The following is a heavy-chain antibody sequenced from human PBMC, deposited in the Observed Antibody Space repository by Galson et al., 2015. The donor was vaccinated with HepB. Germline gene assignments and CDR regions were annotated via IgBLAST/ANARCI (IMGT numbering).Heavy chain of an antibody. D-gene: IGHD3-16*01. CDR3: ARLGGLVPDY. CDR2: IKQDGSEK. V-gene: IGHV3-7*01. J-gene: IGHJ4*02. Sequence: SLRLSCAASGFTFSSYWMSWVRQAPGKGLEWVANIKQDGSEKYYVDSVKGRFTISRDNAKDNAKNSLYLQMNSLRAEDTAVYYCARLGGLVPDYWGQGTLVTVSS. CDR1: GFTFSSYW.